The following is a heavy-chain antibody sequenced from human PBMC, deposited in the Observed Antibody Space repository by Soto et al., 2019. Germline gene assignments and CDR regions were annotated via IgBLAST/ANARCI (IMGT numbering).Heavy chain of an antibody. Sequence: SLSLSCAASWFSVSSSHMIWVRQAPGKGLEWVSVIYSGGATYYAVSVKGRFTISRDRSKNTVYLQMDGLRTEDTAVYHCAKLGPYGSESYSFRYNWIDPWGQGTLVTVSS. V-gene: IGHV3-53*01. CDR1: WFSVSSSH. D-gene: IGHD3-10*01. J-gene: IGHJ5*02. CDR3: AKLGPYGSESYSFRYNWIDP. CDR2: IYSGGAT.